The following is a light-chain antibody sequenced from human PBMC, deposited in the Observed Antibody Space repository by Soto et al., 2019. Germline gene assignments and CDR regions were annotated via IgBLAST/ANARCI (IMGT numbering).Light chain of an antibody. J-gene: IGKJ4*01. V-gene: IGKV2-30*01. CDR1: QSLVYSDVITY. Sequence: DVVMTQSPLSLPVTLGQPASISCRSSQSLVYSDVITYLNWFQQRPGQSPRRLIYKVFNRDSGVPDRFSGSWSGADVTVKISRVEADAVGTYDCLQDTHGPLTFGGGTKVEIK. CDR3: LQDTHGPLT. CDR2: KVF.